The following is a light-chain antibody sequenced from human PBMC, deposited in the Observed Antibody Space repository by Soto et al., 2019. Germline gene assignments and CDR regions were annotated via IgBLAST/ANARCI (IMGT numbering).Light chain of an antibody. CDR2: DST. J-gene: IGKJ1*01. CDR1: QSISSW. Sequence: DIQMTQSPSTLSASVGDRVTITCRASQSISSWLAWYQQKPGRAPNLLIYDSTSLESGVPSRFSGSGSGTEFTLTISSLQPDDFATYYCQQYHSSSQTFGQGTKVDNK. CDR3: QQYHSSSQT. V-gene: IGKV1-5*01.